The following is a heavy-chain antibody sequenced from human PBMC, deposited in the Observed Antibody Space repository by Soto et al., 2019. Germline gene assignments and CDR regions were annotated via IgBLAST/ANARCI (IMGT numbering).Heavy chain of an antibody. D-gene: IGHD3-10*01. V-gene: IGHV3-23*01. CDR1: GFTFSSYA. CDR2: ISGSGGST. Sequence: PGGSLRLSCAASGFTFSSYAMSWVRQAPGKGLEWVSAISGSGGSTYYADSVKGRFTISRDNSKNTLYLQMNSLRAEDTAVYYCAKVNVYGMVRGVYDYWCQGTLGTVSS. J-gene: IGHJ4*02. CDR3: AKVNVYGMVRGVYDY.